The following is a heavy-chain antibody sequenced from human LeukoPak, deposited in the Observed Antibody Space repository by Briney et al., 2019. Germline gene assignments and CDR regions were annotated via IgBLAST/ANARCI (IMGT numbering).Heavy chain of an antibody. V-gene: IGHV1-69*13. CDR1: GGTFSSYA. CDR2: IIPIFGTA. D-gene: IGHD2-21*02. Sequence: ASVKVSCKSSGGTFSSYAISWVRQAPGQGLEWMGGIIPIFGTANYAQKFQGRVTITADESTSTAYMELSSLRSEDTAVYYCARVKEALAYCGGDCYFGIGAFDIWGQGTMVTVSS. CDR3: ARVKEALAYCGGDCYFGIGAFDI. J-gene: IGHJ3*02.